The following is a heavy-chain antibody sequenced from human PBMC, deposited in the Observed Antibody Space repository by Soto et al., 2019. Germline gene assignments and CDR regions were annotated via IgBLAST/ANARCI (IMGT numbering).Heavy chain of an antibody. Sequence: EEQLVESGGGLVQPGGSLRLSCAASGFTFSSYWMHWVRQAPGKGLVWVSRINPGRSSTAYADSVKGRFTISRDNAKNPMSLQMNTLRGDDTAVYYGARVPTGKYGVWNYWGQGTLVTVSS. CDR2: INPGRSST. CDR3: ARVPTGKYGVWNY. V-gene: IGHV3-74*01. D-gene: IGHD2-8*01. CDR1: GFTFSSYW. J-gene: IGHJ4*02.